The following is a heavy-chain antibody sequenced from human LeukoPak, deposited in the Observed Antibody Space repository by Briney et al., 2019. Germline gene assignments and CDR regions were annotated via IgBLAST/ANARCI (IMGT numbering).Heavy chain of an antibody. D-gene: IGHD2-2*01. J-gene: IGHJ4*02. V-gene: IGHV4-59*01. CDR3: ARGYCSSTGCYGFDY. CDR2: IYYSGST. CDR1: GGSISSYY. Sequence: SETLSLTCTVSGGSISSYYWSWIRQPPGKGLEWIGYIYYSGSTNYNPSLKSRVTISVDTSKSQFSLKLSSVTAADTAVYYCARGYCSSTGCYGFDYWGQGTLVTVSS.